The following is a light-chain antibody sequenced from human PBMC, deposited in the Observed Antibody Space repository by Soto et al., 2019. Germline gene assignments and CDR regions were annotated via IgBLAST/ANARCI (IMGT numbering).Light chain of an antibody. CDR2: DAS. CDR1: QSVGSN. J-gene: IGKJ3*01. V-gene: IGKV3-11*01. Sequence: EIVLSQSPATLSLSPWERATLSCRASQSVGSNLAWYQQNPGQAPRLLIYDASYRAAGISTRFSGSGSGTDFTLTISSGEPEDFAVYYCQQRGNWPATFCPGTKVDIK. CDR3: QQRGNWPAT.